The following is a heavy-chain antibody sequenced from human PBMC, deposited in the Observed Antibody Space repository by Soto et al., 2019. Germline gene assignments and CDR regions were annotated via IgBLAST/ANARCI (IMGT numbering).Heavy chain of an antibody. J-gene: IGHJ5*02. CDR2: IYYSGST. D-gene: IGHD3-10*01. CDR3: ARGSIMVRGVTNWFDP. Sequence: SETLSLTCTVSGGSISSYYWSWIRQPPGKGLEWIGYIYYSGSTNYNPSLKSRVTISVDTSKNQFSLKLSSVTAADTAVYYCARGSIMVRGVTNWFDPWGQGTLVTVSS. CDR1: GGSISSYY. V-gene: IGHV4-59*08.